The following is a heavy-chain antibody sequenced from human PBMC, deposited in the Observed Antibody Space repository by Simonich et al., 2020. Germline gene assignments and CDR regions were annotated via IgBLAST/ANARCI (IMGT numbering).Heavy chain of an antibody. Sequence: QVQLVQSGAEVKKPGASVKVSCKASGYTFTGYYMHWVRQAPGQGLEWMGRSKPNRGGTNQAQKFKGRVTMTRETSISTAYMELSRLRSDDTAVYYCARGGVQYYYYYMDVWGKGTTVTVSS. CDR1: GYTFTGYY. D-gene: IGHD3-3*01. CDR2: SKPNRGGT. J-gene: IGHJ6*03. V-gene: IGHV1-2*02. CDR3: ARGGVQYYYYYMDV.